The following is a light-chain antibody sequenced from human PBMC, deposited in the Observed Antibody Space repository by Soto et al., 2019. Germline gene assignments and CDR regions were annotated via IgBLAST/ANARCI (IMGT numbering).Light chain of an antibody. CDR2: GAS. J-gene: IGKJ4*01. CDR3: QQYGSSPLT. V-gene: IGKV3-20*01. Sequence: IVLTQSPATLSLSPGERATLSCRASQSCSSYLAWYQQKPGQAPRLLMYGASSRATGPPDRFSGSGSGTDFTLTISRLEPEDFAVYYCQQYGSSPLTFGGGTKVDIK. CDR1: QSCSSY.